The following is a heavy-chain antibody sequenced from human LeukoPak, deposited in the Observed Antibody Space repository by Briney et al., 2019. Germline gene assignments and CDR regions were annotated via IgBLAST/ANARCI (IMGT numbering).Heavy chain of an antibody. J-gene: IGHJ4*02. CDR3: ARSITFGGLIDY. CDR2: IFYSGST. V-gene: IGHV4-59*08. D-gene: IGHD3-16*02. Sequence: SETLSLTCTVSGGSISSYYWSWIRQPPGKGLEWIGYIFYSGSTYYNPSLKSRVTISVDTSKNQFSLKLSSVTAADTAVYYCARSITFGGLIDYWGQGTLVAVSS. CDR1: GGSISSYY.